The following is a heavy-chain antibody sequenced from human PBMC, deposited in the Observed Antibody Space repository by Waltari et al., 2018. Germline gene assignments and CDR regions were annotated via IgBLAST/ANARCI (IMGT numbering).Heavy chain of an antibody. Sequence: QVQLQESGPGLVKPSETLSLTCTVSGYSISSGYYWGWIRPPPGKGLEWIGSIYHSGSTYYNPSLKSRVTISVDTSKNQFSLKLSSVTAADTAVYYCAREAYCSGGSCYSDYWGQGTLVTVSS. CDR3: AREAYCSGGSCYSDY. CDR1: GYSISSGYY. V-gene: IGHV4-38-2*02. CDR2: IYHSGST. J-gene: IGHJ4*02. D-gene: IGHD2-15*01.